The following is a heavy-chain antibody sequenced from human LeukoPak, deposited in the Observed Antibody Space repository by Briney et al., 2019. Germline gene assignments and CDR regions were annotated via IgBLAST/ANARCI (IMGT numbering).Heavy chain of an antibody. CDR1: GGSISSSSYY. J-gene: IGHJ4*02. D-gene: IGHD6-19*01. CDR3: ARRGGWREFDY. Sequence: SETLSLTCTVSGGSISSSSYYWGWIRQPPGKGLEWIGSIYYSGSTYYNPSLKSRVTISVDTSKNQFSLKLSSVTAADTAVYYCARRGGWREFDYWGQGTLVTVSS. CDR2: IYYSGST. V-gene: IGHV4-39*07.